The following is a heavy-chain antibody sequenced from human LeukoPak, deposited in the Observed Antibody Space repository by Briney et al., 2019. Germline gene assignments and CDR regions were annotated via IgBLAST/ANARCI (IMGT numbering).Heavy chain of an antibody. J-gene: IGHJ4*02. CDR2: TPNDGTNK. D-gene: IGHD3-10*01. CDR3: AKDDQPGSGSYIFDY. CDR1: GFTFIHHG. Sequence: PGGSLRLSCAASGFTFIHHGIHWVRQAPGKGLEWVAFTPNDGTNKHYADSVKGRFTISRDNSKNTLYLQMNSLRAEDTAVYYCAKDDQPGSGSYIFDYWGQGTLVTVSS. V-gene: IGHV3-30*02.